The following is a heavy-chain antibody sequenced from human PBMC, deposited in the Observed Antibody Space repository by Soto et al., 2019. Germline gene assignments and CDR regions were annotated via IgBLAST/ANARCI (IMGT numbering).Heavy chain of an antibody. J-gene: IGHJ6*02. D-gene: IGHD6-19*01. CDR1: GGSFSGYY. CDR2: INHSGST. CDR3: ARGGAVAYYYYYGMDV. Sequence: PSETLSLTCAVYGGSFSGYYLSWIRQPPGKGLEWIGEINHSGSTNYNPSLKSRVTISVDTSKNQFSLKLSSVTAADTAVYYCARGGAVAYYYYYGMDVWGQGTTVTV. V-gene: IGHV4-34*01.